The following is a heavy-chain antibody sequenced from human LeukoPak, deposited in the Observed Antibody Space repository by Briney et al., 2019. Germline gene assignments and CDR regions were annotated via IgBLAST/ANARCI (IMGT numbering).Heavy chain of an antibody. CDR3: AKDGSDGGHYFDY. J-gene: IGHJ4*02. D-gene: IGHD4-23*01. V-gene: IGHV3-23*01. CDR1: GFTFSSYA. CDR2: LRGNGDT. Sequence: PGGSLRLSCAASGFTFSSYAMSWVREAPARGLEWVSSLRGNGDTFYADSVKGRFTISRDNSKNTLYLQMNSLRAEDTAVYYCAKDGSDGGHYFDYWGQGTLVTVSS.